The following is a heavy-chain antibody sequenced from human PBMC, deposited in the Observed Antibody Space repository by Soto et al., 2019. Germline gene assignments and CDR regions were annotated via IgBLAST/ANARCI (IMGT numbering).Heavy chain of an antibody. D-gene: IGHD3-10*01. V-gene: IGHV3-23*01. Sequence: PGGSLRLSCAASGFTFSSYAMSWVRQAPGKGLEWVSAISGSGGSTYYADSVKGRFTISRDNSKNTLYLQMNSLRAEDTAVYYCAGLLWFGEFRFDYWGQGTLVTVSS. CDR2: ISGSGGST. J-gene: IGHJ4*02. CDR3: AGLLWFGEFRFDY. CDR1: GFTFSSYA.